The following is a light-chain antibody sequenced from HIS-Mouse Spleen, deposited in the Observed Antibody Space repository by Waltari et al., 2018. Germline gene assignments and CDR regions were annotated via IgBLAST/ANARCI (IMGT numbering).Light chain of an antibody. CDR3: QQYNNWWT. CDR1: QSVSSN. J-gene: IGKJ1*01. Sequence: EIVMTQSPATLSVSPGERATLSCSASQSVSSNLAWYQQKPCQAPRLLIYGASTRATGIPARFSGSGSGTEFTLTISSMQSEDFAVYYCQQYNNWWTFGQGTKVEIK. V-gene: IGKV3-15*01. CDR2: GAS.